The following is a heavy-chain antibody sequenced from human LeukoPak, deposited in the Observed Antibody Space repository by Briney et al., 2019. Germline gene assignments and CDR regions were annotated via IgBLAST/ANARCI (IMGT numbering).Heavy chain of an antibody. J-gene: IGHJ4*02. CDR2: IYYSGST. V-gene: IGHV4-59*01. CDR3: ARESSSSVSDY. D-gene: IGHD6-6*01. CDR1: GGSISSYY. Sequence: PSETLSLTCTVSGGSISSYYWSWLRQPPGKGLEWIGYIYYSGSTNYNPSLKSRVTISVDTSKNQFSLKLSSVTAADMAVYYCARESSSSVSDYWGQGTLVTVSS.